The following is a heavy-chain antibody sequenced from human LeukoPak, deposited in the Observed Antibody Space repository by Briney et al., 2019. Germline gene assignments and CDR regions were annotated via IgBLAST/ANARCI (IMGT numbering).Heavy chain of an antibody. CDR1: GGSITDTSYY. J-gene: IGHJ6*02. CDR2: IFHSSYT. V-gene: IGHV4-39*01. CDR3: SRTLNPEASVFGVIVPYYYYGMDV. Sequence: PSETLSLTCTVSGGSITDTSYYWGWIPLSPGKGLEWIASIFHSSYTYYNPSLKSRVTMSVDTSKNQFSLSLTSLTAADTAVYYCSRTLNPEASVFGVIVPYYYYGMDVWGQGTSVTVSS. D-gene: IGHD3-3*01.